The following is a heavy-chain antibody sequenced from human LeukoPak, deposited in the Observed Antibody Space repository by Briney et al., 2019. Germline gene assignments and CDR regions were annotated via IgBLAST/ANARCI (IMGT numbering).Heavy chain of an antibody. V-gene: IGHV4-59*01. CDR2: IYYSGST. D-gene: IGHD6-6*01. Sequence: PSETLSLTCTVSGGSISSYYWSWIRQPPGKGLEWIGYIYYSGSTNYNPSLKSRVTISVDTSKNQFSLKLSSVTAADTAVYYCAGSSSSSRDYFDNWGQGTLVTVSS. CDR3: AGSSSSSRDYFDN. CDR1: GGSISSYY. J-gene: IGHJ4*02.